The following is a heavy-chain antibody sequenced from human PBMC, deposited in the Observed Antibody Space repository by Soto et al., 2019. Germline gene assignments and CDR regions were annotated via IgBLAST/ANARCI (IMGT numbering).Heavy chain of an antibody. V-gene: IGHV1-18*01. CDR3: ARDRAGSCSGGSCPYGMDV. D-gene: IGHD2-15*01. CDR2: ISAYNGNT. CDR1: GYTFTSYG. Sequence: GASVKVSGKASGYTFTSYGISWVLQAPGQGLEWMGWISAYNGNTNYAQKLQGRVTMTTDTSTSTAYMELRSLRSDDTAVYYCARDRAGSCSGGSCPYGMDVWGQGTTVTVSS. J-gene: IGHJ6*02.